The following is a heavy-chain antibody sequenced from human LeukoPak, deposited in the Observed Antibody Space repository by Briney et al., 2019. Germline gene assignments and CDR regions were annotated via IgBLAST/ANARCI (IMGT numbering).Heavy chain of an antibody. CDR2: ISGSDGAS. CDR3: AKSLGVGGYTRYKGFDQ. V-gene: IGHV3-23*01. D-gene: IGHD3-16*02. CDR1: GFTFNSFA. J-gene: IGHJ4*02. Sequence: PGGSLRLSCVASGFTFNSFAMNWVRQAPGKGLEWVSSISGSDGASHYADFVKGRFTISRDNSKNTLYLQMNSLRAEDTAAYYCAKSLGVGGYTRYKGFDQWGQGTLVVVSS.